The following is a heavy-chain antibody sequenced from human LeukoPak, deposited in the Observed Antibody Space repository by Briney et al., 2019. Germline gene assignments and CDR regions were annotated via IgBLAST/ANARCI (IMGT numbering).Heavy chain of an antibody. D-gene: IGHD2-15*01. CDR3: ARDHVVNGLVFDY. CDR1: GFTFNRHW. Sequence: GGSLRLSCAASGFTFNRHWMSWVRQAPGKGLEWVANINQDGSERQYVDSVKGRFTISRDNAKNSMYLQMNSLNVEDTAIYFCARDHVVNGLVFDYWGQGILVTVSS. J-gene: IGHJ4*02. CDR2: INQDGSER. V-gene: IGHV3-7*01.